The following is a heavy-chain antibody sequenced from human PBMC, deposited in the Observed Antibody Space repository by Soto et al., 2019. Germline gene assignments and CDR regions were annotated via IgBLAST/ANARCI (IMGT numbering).Heavy chain of an antibody. CDR3: ATRDSSGFY. CDR2: SHQSGNT. V-gene: IGHV4-4*02. D-gene: IGHD6-25*01. J-gene: IGHJ4*02. Sequence: QVQLQESGPGLVKPSGTLSLTCAVSGVSISSHDWWTWVRQPPGKGLEWIGESHQSGNTNYNSSLESRVPISVDKPKNQFPLKLTSVTVADTAVYYCATRDSSGFYWGQGTLVTVSS. CDR1: GVSISSHDW.